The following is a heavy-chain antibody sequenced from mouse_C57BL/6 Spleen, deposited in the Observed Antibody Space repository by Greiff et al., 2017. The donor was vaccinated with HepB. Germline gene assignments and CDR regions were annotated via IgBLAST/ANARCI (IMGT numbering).Heavy chain of an antibody. CDR2: IDPSDSYT. D-gene: IGHD1-1*01. Sequence: QQSCKASGYTFTSYWMHWVKQRPGQGLEWIGEIDPSDSYTNYNQKFKGKSTLTVDKSSSTAYMQLSSLTSENSAVYYCARWGTTVVAFDYWGQGTTLTVSS. CDR1: GYTFTSYW. V-gene: IGHV1-69*01. CDR3: ARWGTTVVAFDY. J-gene: IGHJ2*01.